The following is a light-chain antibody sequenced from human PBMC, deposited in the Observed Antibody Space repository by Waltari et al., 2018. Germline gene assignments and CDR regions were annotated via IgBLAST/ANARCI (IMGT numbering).Light chain of an antibody. J-gene: IGKJ4*01. CDR2: DAS. CDR3: QQRSNWPPN. V-gene: IGKV3-11*01. Sequence: EIVLTQSPATLSLSPGERATLSCRASQSVSSYLAWYQQKPGQAPRLLIYDASNRANGIPGRFRGSGAWTDFTLTISSLEPEDFAVYYCQQRSNWPPNFGGGTKVEIK. CDR1: QSVSSY.